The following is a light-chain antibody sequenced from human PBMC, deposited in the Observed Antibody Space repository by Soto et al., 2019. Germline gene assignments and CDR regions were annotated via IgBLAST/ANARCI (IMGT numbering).Light chain of an antibody. J-gene: IGLJ1*01. V-gene: IGLV2-14*03. CDR3: SSFTSSFTYV. Sequence: QSVLTQPASVSGSPGQSIATSCTGTSSDFDGFTKVSWYQHHPDKAPKLMMYDVTNRPSGVSDRFSGSKSGNTASLTISGLQAEDEADYYCSSFTSSFTYVFGSGTKVTVL. CDR1: SSDFDGFTK. CDR2: DVT.